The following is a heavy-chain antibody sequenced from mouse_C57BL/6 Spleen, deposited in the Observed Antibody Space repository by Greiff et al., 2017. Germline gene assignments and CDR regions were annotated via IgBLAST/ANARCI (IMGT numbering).Heavy chain of an antibody. D-gene: IGHD1-1*01. V-gene: IGHV1-80*01. CDR2: IYPGDGDT. J-gene: IGHJ2*01. CDR1: GYAFSSYW. Sequence: VQLQQSGAELVKPGASVKISCKASGYAFSSYWMNWVKQRPGKGLEWIGQIYPGDGDTNYNGKFKGKATLTADKSSSTAYMQLSSLTSEDSAVYFCARKDHYYGSTFDYWGQGTTLTVSS. CDR3: ARKDHYYGSTFDY.